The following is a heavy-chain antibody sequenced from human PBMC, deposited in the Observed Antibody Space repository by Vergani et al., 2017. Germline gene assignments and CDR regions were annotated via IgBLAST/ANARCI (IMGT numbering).Heavy chain of an antibody. CDR2: ISGSGGST. J-gene: IGHJ4*02. Sequence: EVQLLESGGGLVQPGGSLRLSCAASGFTFSSYAMSWVRQAPGKGLEWVSAISGSGGSTYYADSVKGRFTISRDNSKNTLYLQMNSRRAEDTAGYYCAKRQGPIVVVPAATDYWGQGTLVTVSS. V-gene: IGHV3-23*01. CDR1: GFTFSSYA. D-gene: IGHD2-2*01. CDR3: AKRQGPIVVVPAATDY.